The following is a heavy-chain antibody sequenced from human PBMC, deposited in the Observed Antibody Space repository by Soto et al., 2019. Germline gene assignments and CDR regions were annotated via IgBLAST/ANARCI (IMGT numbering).Heavy chain of an antibody. Sequence: SETVSHTFAVSAGSNSSVGYSSSWIRQPPGKGLEWIGYIYYSGSTNYNPSLKSRVTISVDTSKNQFSLKLSSVTAADTAVYYCARAPVDTAMVTHFDYWGQGTLVTVSS. V-gene: IGHV4-61*08. CDR2: IYYSGST. D-gene: IGHD5-18*01. CDR1: AGSNSSVGYS. J-gene: IGHJ4*02. CDR3: ARAPVDTAMVTHFDY.